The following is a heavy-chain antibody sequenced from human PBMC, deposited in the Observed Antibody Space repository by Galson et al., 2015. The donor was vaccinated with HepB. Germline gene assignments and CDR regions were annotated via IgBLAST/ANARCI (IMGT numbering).Heavy chain of an antibody. CDR2: INHSGST. CDR1: GGSLSNHY. CDR3: ARAVYYDFWNGFGP. D-gene: IGHD3-3*01. Sequence: LSLTCAVYGGSLSNHYWSWIRPSPGKGLEWIGEINHSGSTNYNPSLKNRVSISVDTSKNRFSLKLSSMTAADTAVYYCARAVYYDFWNGFGPWGQGTLVTVSS. V-gene: IGHV4-34*01. J-gene: IGHJ5*02.